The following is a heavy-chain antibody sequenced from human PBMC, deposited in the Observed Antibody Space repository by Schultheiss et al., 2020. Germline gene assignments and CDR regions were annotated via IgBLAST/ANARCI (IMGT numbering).Heavy chain of an antibody. V-gene: IGHV4-59*11. D-gene: IGHD2-2*01. Sequence: SETLSLTCTVSGASMRAHFWSWIRQPPGKGLEWIGYIYSSGSTNYNPSLKSRVTVSVDTSKNQFSLKLSSVTAADTAVYYCARAAGSTSRGYYYYYGVDVWGKGTTVTVSS. CDR1: GASMRAHF. CDR3: ARAAGSTSRGYYYYYGVDV. CDR2: IYSSGST. J-gene: IGHJ6*04.